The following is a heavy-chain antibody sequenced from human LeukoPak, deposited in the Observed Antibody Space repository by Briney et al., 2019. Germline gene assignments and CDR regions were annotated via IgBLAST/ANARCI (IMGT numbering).Heavy chain of an antibody. D-gene: IGHD5-12*01. Sequence: ASVKVSCKASGYTFTGYYMHGVRQAPGQGREGRVGINAKSGGINYEQKFQGRVTMTRDTSISTAHMELSRLRSDDTAVYYCAREATIPFSSYGMDVWGQGTTVTVSS. CDR1: GYTFTGYY. CDR2: INAKSGGI. CDR3: AREATIPFSSYGMDV. J-gene: IGHJ6*02. V-gene: IGHV1-2*02.